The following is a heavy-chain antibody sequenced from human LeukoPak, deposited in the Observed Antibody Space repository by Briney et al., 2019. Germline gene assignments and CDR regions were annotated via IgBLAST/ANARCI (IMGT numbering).Heavy chain of an antibody. CDR1: GCTFSSYR. CDR2: ISGRNYI. CDR3: ARVRGGNFDF. J-gene: IGHJ4*02. V-gene: IGHV3-21*05. Sequence: GGALRLSCAGSGCTFSSYRLHWLRQAPGRGLEWVSYISGRNYITYADSVKGRITIYRDNAKNSLFRQMNSLRAEYTAVYYCARVRGGNFDFWGQGTLVTVSS. D-gene: IGHD3-10*01.